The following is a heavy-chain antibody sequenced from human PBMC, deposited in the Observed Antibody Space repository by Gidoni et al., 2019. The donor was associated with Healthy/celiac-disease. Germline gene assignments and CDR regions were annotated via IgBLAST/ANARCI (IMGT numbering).Heavy chain of an antibody. V-gene: IGHV3-66*02. J-gene: IGHJ6*02. CDR3: AREGYGSGSYYNVPGVYYYYGMDV. CDR2: IYSGGST. CDR1: GFTVRSNY. Sequence: EVQLVESGGGLVQPGGSLRLSCAASGFTVRSNYMRWVRQAPGKGLEWVSVIYSGGSTYYADSVKGRFTISRDNSKNTLYLQMNSLRAEDTAVYYCAREGYGSGSYYNVPGVYYYYGMDVWGQGTTVTVSS. D-gene: IGHD3-10*01.